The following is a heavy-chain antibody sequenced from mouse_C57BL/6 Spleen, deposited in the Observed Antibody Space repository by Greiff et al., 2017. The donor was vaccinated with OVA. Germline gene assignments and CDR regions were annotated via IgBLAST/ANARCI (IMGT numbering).Heavy chain of an antibody. D-gene: IGHD2-2*01. J-gene: IGHJ1*03. CDR2: FHPYNDDT. CDR3: ARGFYYGYDWYVDV. V-gene: IGHV1-47*01. Sequence: QVRLQQSGAELVKPGASVKLSCKASGYTFTTYPIEWMKQNHGKSLEWIGNFHPYNDDTKYNEKFKGKATLTVEKSSSTVYLELSRLTSADAAVYYCARGFYYGYDWYVDVWGTGTTVTVSS. CDR1: GYTFTTYP.